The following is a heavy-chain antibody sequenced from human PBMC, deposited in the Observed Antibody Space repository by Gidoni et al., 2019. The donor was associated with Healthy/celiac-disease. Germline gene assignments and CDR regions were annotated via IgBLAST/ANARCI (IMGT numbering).Heavy chain of an antibody. CDR2: IYYSGST. CDR3: AGDYYDSSGYLQGMDV. CDR1: GGSIRSSSYY. D-gene: IGHD3-22*01. V-gene: IGHV4-39*01. J-gene: IGHJ6*02. Sequence: QLQLQESGPGLVKPSETLSLTCTVSGGSIRSSSYYWGWIRQPPRKGLEWIGSIYYSGSTYYNPSLKSRVTISVDTSKNQFSLKLSSVTAADTAVYYCAGDYYDSSGYLQGMDVWGQGTTVTVSS.